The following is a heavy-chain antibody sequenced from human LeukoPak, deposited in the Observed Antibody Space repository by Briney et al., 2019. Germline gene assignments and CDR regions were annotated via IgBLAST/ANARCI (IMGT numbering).Heavy chain of an antibody. CDR1: GFPFSSFG. Sequence: GGSLRLSCAASGFPFSSFGIHWVRQAPGKGLEWVAFIRYDGNIKYYADSVKGRFTISRDNSKNTLYLQMNSLRAEDTAVYYCATASPYGVWGSPFAFDIWGQGTMVTVSS. D-gene: IGHD3-16*01. V-gene: IGHV3-30*02. CDR2: IRYDGNIK. J-gene: IGHJ3*02. CDR3: ATASPYGVWGSPFAFDI.